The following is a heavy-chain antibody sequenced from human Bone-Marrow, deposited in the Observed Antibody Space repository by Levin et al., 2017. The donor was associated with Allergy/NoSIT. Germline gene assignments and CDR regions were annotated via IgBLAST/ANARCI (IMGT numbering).Heavy chain of an antibody. Sequence: GGSLRLSCAASGFTFSSYAMHWVRQAPGKGLEWVAVISYDGSNKYYADSVKGRFTISRDNSKNTLYLQMNSLRAEDTAVYYCARDPGEYYYDSSGYYYEPAVSGPFDYWGQGTLVTVSS. J-gene: IGHJ4*02. CDR2: ISYDGSNK. D-gene: IGHD3-22*01. CDR1: GFTFSSYA. V-gene: IGHV3-30-3*01. CDR3: ARDPGEYYYDSSGYYYEPAVSGPFDY.